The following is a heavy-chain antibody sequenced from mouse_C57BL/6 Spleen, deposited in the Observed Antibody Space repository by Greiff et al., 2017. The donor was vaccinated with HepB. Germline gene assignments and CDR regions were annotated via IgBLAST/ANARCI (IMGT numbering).Heavy chain of an antibody. D-gene: IGHD2-4*01. CDR1: GYTFTDYN. V-gene: IGHV1-22*01. J-gene: IGHJ4*01. Sequence: EVQLQQSGPELVKPGASVKMSCKASGYTFTDYNMHWVKQSHGKSLEWIGYINPNNGGTSYNQKFKGKATLTVNKSSSTAYMELRSLTSEDSAVYYCARRGIYYDYDVDYAMDYWGQGTSVTVSS. CDR2: INPNNGGT. CDR3: ARRGIYYDYDVDYAMDY.